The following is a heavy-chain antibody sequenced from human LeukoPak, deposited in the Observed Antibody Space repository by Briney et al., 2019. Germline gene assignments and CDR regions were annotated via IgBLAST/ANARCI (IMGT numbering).Heavy chain of an antibody. V-gene: IGHV3-23*01. CDR2: ISGSGGST. J-gene: IGHJ4*02. CDR3: AKAEDTTLTPPYYFDY. CDR1: GFTFSSYA. Sequence: SGGSLRLSCAASGFTFSSYAMSWVRQAPGKGLEWVSAISGSGGSTYYADSVKGRFTISRDDSKNTLYLQMASLRAEDTAIYYCAKAEDTTLTPPYYFDYWGQGTLVSVSS. D-gene: IGHD4-17*01.